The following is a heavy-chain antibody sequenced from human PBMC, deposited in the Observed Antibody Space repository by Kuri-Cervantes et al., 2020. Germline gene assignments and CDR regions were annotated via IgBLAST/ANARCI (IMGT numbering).Heavy chain of an antibody. CDR1: GFTFSSYG. V-gene: IGHV3-9*01. CDR3: STFLGGAFYEAY. D-gene: IGHD2-21*02. J-gene: IGHJ4*02. CDR2: ISWNSGSI. Sequence: GGSLRLSCAASGFTFSSYGMHWVRQAPGKGLEWVSGISWNSGSIGYADSVKGRFTISRDNAKNSLYLQMNSLSAEDTATYFCSTFLGGAFYEAYWGQGTLVTVSS.